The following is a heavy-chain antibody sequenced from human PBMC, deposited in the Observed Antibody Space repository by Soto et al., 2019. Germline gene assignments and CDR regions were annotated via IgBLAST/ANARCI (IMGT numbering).Heavy chain of an antibody. CDR3: ARAVIYALDAFDI. CDR2: IKQDGSEK. V-gene: IGHV3-7*01. D-gene: IGHD3-16*02. J-gene: IGHJ3*02. Sequence: EVQLVESGGGLVQPGGSLRLSCAASGFTFSSYWMSWVRQAPGKGLEWVANIKQDGSEKYYVDSVKGRFTISRDNAKNSLYLQMNSLRAEDAAVYYCARAVIYALDAFDIWGQGTMVTVSS. CDR1: GFTFSSYW.